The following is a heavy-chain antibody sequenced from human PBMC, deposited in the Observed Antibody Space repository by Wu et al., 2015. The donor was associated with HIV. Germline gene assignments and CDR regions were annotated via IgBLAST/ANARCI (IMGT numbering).Heavy chain of an antibody. CDR3: ARLQSLSGFYSNADS. J-gene: IGHJ4*02. CDR2: INPNRGGT. V-gene: IGHV1-2*02. CDR1: GYTFTDYY. D-gene: IGHD3-22*01. Sequence: QVQLLQSGAEVKKPGASVMVSCKASGYTFTDYYIYWVRQAPGRGLEWMGWINPNRGGTKYAQKFQDRVTMTRDTAVSTAYMELNSLRSDDTAVYYCARLQSLSGFYSNADSWGQGTLVTVSS.